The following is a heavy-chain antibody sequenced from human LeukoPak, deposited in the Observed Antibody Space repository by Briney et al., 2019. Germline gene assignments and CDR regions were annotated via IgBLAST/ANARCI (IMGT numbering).Heavy chain of an antibody. CDR2: IYYSGST. CDR3: ASLRITMVRGVITQTLYYFDY. D-gene: IGHD3-10*01. CDR1: GGSISSSSYY. V-gene: IGHV4-39*07. J-gene: IGHJ4*02. Sequence: SETLSLTCTVSGGSISSSSYYWGWIRQPPGKGLEWIGSIYYSGSTYYNPSLKSRVTISVDKSKNQFSLKLSSVTAADTAVYYCASLRITMVRGVITQTLYYFDYWGQGTLVTVSS.